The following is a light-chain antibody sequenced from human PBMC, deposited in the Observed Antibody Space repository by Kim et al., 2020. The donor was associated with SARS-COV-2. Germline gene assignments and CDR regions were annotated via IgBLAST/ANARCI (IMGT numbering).Light chain of an antibody. CDR3: QQRGS. J-gene: IGKJ5*01. CDR1: QGVSNY. CDR2: EAS. Sequence: LSLSPGDGATLPGMASQGVSNYLAWYQQRPGPAPRVLIYEASKRAAGIPARFSGGCSGTDFTLPISRLEPGDSAVYFCQQRGSFGQGTRLEIK. V-gene: IGKV3-11*01.